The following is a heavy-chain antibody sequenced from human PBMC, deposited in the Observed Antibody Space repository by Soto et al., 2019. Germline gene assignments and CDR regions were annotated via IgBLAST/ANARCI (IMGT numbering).Heavy chain of an antibody. J-gene: IGHJ3*02. D-gene: IGHD3-3*01. CDR1: GFTFSSYG. Sequence: EVQLVESGGGLVQPGGSRGLSGAASGFTFSSYGMSWVRQAPGKGREGGANIKQEGSEKYYGDSVKGRFTISRDNAKNSLYLQMNSLRAEDTAVYYCARRDYDFWSGYPNDAFDIWGQGTMVTVSS. CDR2: IKQEGSEK. V-gene: IGHV3-7*01. CDR3: ARRDYDFWSGYPNDAFDI.